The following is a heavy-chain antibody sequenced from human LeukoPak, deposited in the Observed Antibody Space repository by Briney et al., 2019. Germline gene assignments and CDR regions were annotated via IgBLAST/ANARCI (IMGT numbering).Heavy chain of an antibody. J-gene: IGHJ4*02. CDR1: GFTFSSYS. CDR3: ARDFITHYDILTGYYPLRR. D-gene: IGHD3-9*01. Sequence: GGSLRLSCAASGFTFSSYSMNWVRQAPGKGLERVSSISSSSSYIYYADSVKGRFTISRDNAKNSLYLQMNSLRAEDTAVYYCARDFITHYDILTGYYPLRRWGQGTLVTVSS. CDR2: ISSSSSYI. V-gene: IGHV3-21*01.